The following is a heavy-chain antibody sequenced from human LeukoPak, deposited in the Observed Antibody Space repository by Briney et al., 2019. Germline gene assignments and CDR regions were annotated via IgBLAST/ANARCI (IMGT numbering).Heavy chain of an antibody. J-gene: IGHJ4*02. Sequence: KPSETLSLTCTVSGGSISSSSYYWGWIRQPPGKGLEWIGSIYYSGSTYYNPSLKSRVTISVDTSKNQFSLKLSSVTAADTAVYYCARVPYLHTVRGVYGYYFDYWGQGTLVTVSS. CDR1: GGSISSSSYY. D-gene: IGHD3-10*01. CDR3: ARVPYLHTVRGVYGYYFDY. CDR2: IYYSGST. V-gene: IGHV4-39*07.